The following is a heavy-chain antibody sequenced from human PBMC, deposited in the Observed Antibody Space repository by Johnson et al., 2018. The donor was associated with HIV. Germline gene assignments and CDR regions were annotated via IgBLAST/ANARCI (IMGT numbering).Heavy chain of an antibody. CDR1: GFTFSSYG. CDR3: ARDDRELVTRGAFDI. D-gene: IGHD3-10*01. Sequence: QVQLVESGGGVVQPGRSLRLSCAASGFTFSSYGMHWVRQAPGKGLEWVAVIWFDGSNKYYADSVKGRFTISRDNSKNTRYLQMNSLRAEDTAVYYCARDDRELVTRGAFDIWGQGTMVTVSS. CDR2: IWFDGSNK. J-gene: IGHJ3*02. V-gene: IGHV3-30*19.